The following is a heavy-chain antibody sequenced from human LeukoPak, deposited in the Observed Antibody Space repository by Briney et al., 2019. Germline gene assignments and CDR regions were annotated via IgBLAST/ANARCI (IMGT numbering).Heavy chain of an antibody. CDR2: IYPGESDT. J-gene: IGHJ4*02. CDR1: GYSFTSYW. V-gene: IGHV5-51*01. D-gene: IGHD5-18*01. CDR3: ARPPRGYSYGSLY. Sequence: GESLKISCKGFGYSFTSYWIGWVGQMPGKGLGWRGIIYPGESDTRYSPSFQGQVTISADKSISTAYLQWSSLKASDTAMYYCARPPRGYSYGSLYWGQGTLVTVSS.